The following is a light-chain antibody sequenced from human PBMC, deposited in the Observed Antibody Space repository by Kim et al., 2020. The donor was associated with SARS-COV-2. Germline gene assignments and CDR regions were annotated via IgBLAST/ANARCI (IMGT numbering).Light chain of an antibody. J-gene: IGKJ1*01. V-gene: IGKV3-15*01. Sequence: VAPGERATLSCRASQSVSSNLAWYQQKPGQAPRLLIYGASTRATGIPARFSGSGSGTEFTLTISSLQSEDFAVYYCQQYNNWRTFGQGTKVDIK. CDR1: QSVSSN. CDR3: QQYNNWRT. CDR2: GAS.